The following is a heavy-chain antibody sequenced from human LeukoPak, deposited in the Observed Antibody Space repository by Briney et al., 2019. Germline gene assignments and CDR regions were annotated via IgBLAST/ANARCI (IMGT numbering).Heavy chain of an antibody. V-gene: IGHV1-46*01. CDR1: GYTFTSYY. CDR2: INPSGGST. D-gene: IGHD2-15*01. J-gene: IGHJ5*02. Sequence: GASVKVSCKASGYTFTSYYMHWVRQAPGQGLEWMGIINPSGGSTSYAQKFQGRVTMTRDTSISTAYMELSRLRSDDTAVYYCAREMLAATGEYNWFDPWGQGTLVTVSS. CDR3: AREMLAATGEYNWFDP.